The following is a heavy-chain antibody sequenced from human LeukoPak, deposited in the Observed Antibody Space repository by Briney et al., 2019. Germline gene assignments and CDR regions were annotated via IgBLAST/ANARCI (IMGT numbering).Heavy chain of an antibody. Sequence: GGSLRLSCAASGFTFSTSWMNWARQAPGKGLEWVASINHNGNVNYYVDSVKGRFTISRDNAKNSLYLQMSNLRAEDTAVYFCARGGGLDVWGQGATVTVSS. D-gene: IGHD3-16*01. CDR1: GFTFSTSW. CDR3: ARGGGLDV. V-gene: IGHV3-7*03. J-gene: IGHJ6*02. CDR2: INHNGNVN.